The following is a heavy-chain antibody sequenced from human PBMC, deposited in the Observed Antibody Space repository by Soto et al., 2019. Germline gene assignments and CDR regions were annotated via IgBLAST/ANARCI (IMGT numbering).Heavy chain of an antibody. CDR3: VKDEGIEAMDV. D-gene: IGHD3-3*02. CDR2: ITSSGSYV. Sequence: GWSLRLSCVPSGVTFSRNTMNWVRQAPGKGLEWVASITSSGSYVYYADSEKGRFSASRDNAKNSLSLQMDSLRPDDTAIYFCVKDEGIEAMDVWGQGTTVTVSS. J-gene: IGHJ6*02. CDR1: GVTFSRNT. V-gene: IGHV3-21*01.